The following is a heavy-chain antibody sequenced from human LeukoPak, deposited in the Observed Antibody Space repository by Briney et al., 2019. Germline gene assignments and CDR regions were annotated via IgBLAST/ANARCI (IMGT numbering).Heavy chain of an antibody. V-gene: IGHV4-59*01. J-gene: IGHJ6*02. CDR1: GDSINSYY. CDR2: IYFSGNT. CDR3: ARGLNHGFNYYYYGLEV. D-gene: IGHD3-16*01. Sequence: SGTLSLTCTVSGDSINSYYWSWIRQPPGKGLEWIGYIYFSGNTKYNPSLKNRVTISVDRSKSQFYLTLRSVTAADTAVYYCARGLNHGFNYYYYGLEVWGQGTRVTVSS.